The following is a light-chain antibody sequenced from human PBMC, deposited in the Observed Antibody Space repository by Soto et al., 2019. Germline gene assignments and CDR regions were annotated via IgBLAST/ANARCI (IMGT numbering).Light chain of an antibody. CDR1: RGIATY. CDR2: SAS. CDR3: QYYNRAPLT. V-gene: IGKV1-27*01. J-gene: IGKJ4*01. Sequence: DIQMTQSPSSLSASVGDRVTITCRASRGIATYLAWYQQKPGGDPKLLIHSASSLRSGVPSRFSDGGSGTTFTLTISGLLPEDVATYYCQYYNRAPLTFGGGTKV.